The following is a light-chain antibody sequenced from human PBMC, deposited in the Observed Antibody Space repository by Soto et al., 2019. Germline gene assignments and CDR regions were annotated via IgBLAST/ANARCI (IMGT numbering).Light chain of an antibody. CDR1: QTISSN. V-gene: IGKV3-15*01. CDR3: QQYHNWPRT. J-gene: IGKJ1*01. CDR2: GAS. Sequence: EIVITQSPATLSVSPGEGSTLSCMASQTISSNLAWYQQKPGQAPRLLIYGASTRATGIPARFSGSGSGTEFTLTISSLQSEDFAVYYCQQYHNWPRTFAQGTTGDIK.